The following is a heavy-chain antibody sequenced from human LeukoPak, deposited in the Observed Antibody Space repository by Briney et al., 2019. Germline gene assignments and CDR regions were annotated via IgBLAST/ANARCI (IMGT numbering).Heavy chain of an antibody. V-gene: IGHV4-30-4*08. Sequence: SETLSLTCTVSGGAISSGDYYWSWIRQPPGKGLEWIGYIYYSGSTYYNSSLKSRVTISIDTSRNQFSLKLSSVTAADAAMYYCARMYYDPHYIDYWGQGILVTVSS. D-gene: IGHD3-3*01. CDR3: ARMYYDPHYIDY. CDR2: IYYSGST. CDR1: GGAISSGDYY. J-gene: IGHJ4*02.